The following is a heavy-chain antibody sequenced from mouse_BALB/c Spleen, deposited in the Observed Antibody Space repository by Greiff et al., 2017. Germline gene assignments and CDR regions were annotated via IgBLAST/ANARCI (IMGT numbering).Heavy chain of an antibody. J-gene: IGHJ2*01. D-gene: IGHD1-1*01. CDR1: GFNIKDTY. V-gene: IGHV14-3*02. CDR3: ARVLRYFDY. Sequence: EVKLMESGAELVKPGASVKLSCTASGFNIKDTYMHWVKQRPEQGLEWIGRIDPANGNTKYDPKFQGKATITADTSSNTAYLQLSSLTSEDTAVYYCARVLRYFDYWGQGTTLTVSS. CDR2: IDPANGNT.